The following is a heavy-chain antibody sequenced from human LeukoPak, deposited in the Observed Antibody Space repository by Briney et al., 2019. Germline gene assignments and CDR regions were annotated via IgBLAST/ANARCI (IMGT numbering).Heavy chain of an antibody. D-gene: IGHD3-10*01. CDR3: ARGYGSGSYYHYYYMDV. V-gene: IGHV1-18*01. Sequence: ASVKVSCKASGYTFTSYGISWVRQAPGQGLEWMGWISAYNGNTNYAQKLQGRVTMTTDTSTSTAYMGLRSLRSDDTAVYYCARGYGSGSYYHYYYMDVWGKGTTVTVSS. CDR2: ISAYNGNT. J-gene: IGHJ6*03. CDR1: GYTFTSYG.